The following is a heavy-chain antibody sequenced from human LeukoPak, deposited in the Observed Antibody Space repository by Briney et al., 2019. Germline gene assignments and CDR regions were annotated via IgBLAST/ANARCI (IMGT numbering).Heavy chain of an antibody. Sequence: GGSLRLSCAASGFTFSFYTMNWVRQAPGKGLEWVSYISSSDSTIYYADSVKGRFTISRDNAKNSLYLQMNSLRDEDTAVYYCARDIPYGLSYFDYWGQGTLVTVSS. CDR1: GFTFSFYT. D-gene: IGHD2-2*02. CDR3: ARDIPYGLSYFDY. CDR2: ISSSDSTI. J-gene: IGHJ4*02. V-gene: IGHV3-48*02.